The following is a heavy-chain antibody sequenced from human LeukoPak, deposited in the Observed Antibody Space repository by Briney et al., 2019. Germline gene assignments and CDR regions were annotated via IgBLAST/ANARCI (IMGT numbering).Heavy chain of an antibody. CDR1: RFTFSSYG. J-gene: IGHJ4*02. CDR2: LVYDGFYK. V-gene: IGHV3-30*02. Sequence: GGSLRLSCAASRFTFSSYGMHWVRQAPGKGLEWVALLVYDGFYKYYTDSVKGRFTISRDDSTNTLYLQLTSLRVEDTAVYYCAKGGRMVRGVIVTNYYFDYWGQGTLVTVSS. D-gene: IGHD3-10*01. CDR3: AKGGRMVRGVIVTNYYFDY.